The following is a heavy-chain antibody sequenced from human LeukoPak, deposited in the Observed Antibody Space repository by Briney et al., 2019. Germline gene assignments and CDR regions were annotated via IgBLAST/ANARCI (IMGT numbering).Heavy chain of an antibody. J-gene: IGHJ4*02. CDR2: IRGSDGYT. V-gene: IGHV3-23*01. Sequence: GGSLRLSCAASGFTFNTYAMSWVRQAPGKGLEWVSTIRGSDGYTYYADSVKGRFTISRDNSNNALYLQMNSLRAEDTAVFYCARGRLDPNLVLDHWGQGTLVTVSS. CDR3: ARGRLDPNLVLDH. D-gene: IGHD2-8*02. CDR1: GFTFNTYA.